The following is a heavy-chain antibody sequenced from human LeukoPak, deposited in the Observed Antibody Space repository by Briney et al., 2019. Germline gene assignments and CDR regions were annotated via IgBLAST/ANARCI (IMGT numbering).Heavy chain of an antibody. J-gene: IGHJ4*02. CDR2: ISTSGGST. V-gene: IGHV3-23*01. CDR3: AKRRSTVTTVDS. D-gene: IGHD4-17*01. CDR1: GFTCSNFA. Sequence: PGGSLRLSCAASGFTCSNFAMSWVRQAPGKGLEWVSAISTSGGSTYYADSVKGRFTISRDNSKNTLYLQMNSLRAEDTAVYYCAKRRSTVTTVDSWGQGTLVTVSS.